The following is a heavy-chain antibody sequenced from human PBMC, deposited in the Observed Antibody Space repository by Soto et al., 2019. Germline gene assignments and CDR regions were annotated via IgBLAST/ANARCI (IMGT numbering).Heavy chain of an antibody. Sequence: SETLSLTCTVSGGSISSYYWSWIRQPPGKGLEWIGYIYYSGSTNYNPSLKSRVTISVDTSKNQFSLKLSSVTAADTAVYYCARSTPGGDYDFWSSFDPWGQGTLVTVSS. CDR3: ARSTPGGDYDFWSSFDP. CDR2: IYYSGST. J-gene: IGHJ5*02. CDR1: GGSISSYY. D-gene: IGHD3-3*01. V-gene: IGHV4-59*01.